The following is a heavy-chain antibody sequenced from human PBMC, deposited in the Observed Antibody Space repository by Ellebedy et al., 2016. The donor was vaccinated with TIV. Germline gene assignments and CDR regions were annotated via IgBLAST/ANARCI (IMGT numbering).Heavy chain of an antibody. CDR2: ISSSSSYI. Sequence: GESLKISCAASGFTFGTYSMNWVRQTPGKGLEWISSISSSSSYIYYADSVKGRFTISRDNAKNSLYLQMNTLRAEDTAVYYCARDVATIPLMVSGYGMDVWGRGTRVTVSS. V-gene: IGHV3-21*01. D-gene: IGHD2-8*01. CDR3: ARDVATIPLMVSGYGMDV. J-gene: IGHJ6*02. CDR1: GFTFGTYS.